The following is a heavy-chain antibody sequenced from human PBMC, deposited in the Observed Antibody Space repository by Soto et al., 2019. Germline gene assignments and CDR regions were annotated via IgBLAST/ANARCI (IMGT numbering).Heavy chain of an antibody. CDR2: MNPSDSYI. D-gene: IGHD1-1*01. Sequence: PGESLKISCQCSGYSFTSYWISWVRQTPGKGLEWMGRMNPSDSYINYSPSFQGHVTFSADKSINTAYLQWSSLQASDSAIYYCARLSPVEPTNPNFDYWGQGTLVTVSS. V-gene: IGHV5-10-1*01. CDR3: ARLSPVEPTNPNFDY. J-gene: IGHJ4*02. CDR1: GYSFTSYW.